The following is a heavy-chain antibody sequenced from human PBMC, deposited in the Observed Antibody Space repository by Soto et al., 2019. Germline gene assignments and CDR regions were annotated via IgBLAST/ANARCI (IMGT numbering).Heavy chain of an antibody. Sequence: SETLSLTCAVSGGSISSSNWWSWVRQPPGKGLEWIGEIYHSGSTNYNPSLKSRVTISVDKSKNQFSLKLSSVTAADTAVYYCARGGIAVAGTGDYYYYGMDVWGQGTTVTVSS. CDR1: GGSISSSNW. D-gene: IGHD6-19*01. CDR2: IYHSGST. J-gene: IGHJ6*02. V-gene: IGHV4-4*02. CDR3: ARGGIAVAGTGDYYYYGMDV.